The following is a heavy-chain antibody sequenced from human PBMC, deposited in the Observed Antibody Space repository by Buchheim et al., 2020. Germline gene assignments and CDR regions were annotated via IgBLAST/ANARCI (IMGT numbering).Heavy chain of an antibody. CDR1: GFTFSSYG. CDR2: ISYDGSNK. D-gene: IGHD3-3*01. J-gene: IGHJ6*02. V-gene: IGHV3-30*18. Sequence: QVQLVESGGGVVQPGRSLRLSCAASGFTFSSYGMHWVRQAPGKGLEWVAVISYDGSNKYYADSVKGRFTTSRDNSKNTLYLQMNSLRAEDTAVYYCAKALEYYDFWSGYYGGSNYYYGMDVWGQGTT. CDR3: AKALEYYDFWSGYYGGSNYYYGMDV.